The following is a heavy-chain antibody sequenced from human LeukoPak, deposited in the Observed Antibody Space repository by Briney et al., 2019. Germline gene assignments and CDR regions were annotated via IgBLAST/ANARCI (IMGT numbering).Heavy chain of an antibody. CDR2: IYNGVNT. J-gene: IGHJ4*02. V-gene: IGHV4-61*01. CDR1: GASVSSASY. Sequence: SETLSLTCTVSGASVSSASYWTWIRQPPGKGVEWIAHIYNGVNTNYNPSLKSRVTISVDTSKNQFSLKLSSVTAADTAVYYCARDRVAGYFDYWGQGTLVTVSS. D-gene: IGHD6-19*01. CDR3: ARDRVAGYFDY.